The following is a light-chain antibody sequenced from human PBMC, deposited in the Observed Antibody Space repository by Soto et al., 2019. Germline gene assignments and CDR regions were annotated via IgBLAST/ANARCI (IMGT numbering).Light chain of an antibody. CDR1: QSVSSY. V-gene: IGKV3-11*01. J-gene: IGKJ5*01. Sequence: EIVMTQSPATLSVSPGERATLACRASQSVSSYVAWYQQRPGQAPRLLIYDASNRATGIPARFSGSGSGTDFTLTISSLEPEDFAVYYCQQRSNWPPITFGQGTRMEN. CDR3: QQRSNWPPIT. CDR2: DAS.